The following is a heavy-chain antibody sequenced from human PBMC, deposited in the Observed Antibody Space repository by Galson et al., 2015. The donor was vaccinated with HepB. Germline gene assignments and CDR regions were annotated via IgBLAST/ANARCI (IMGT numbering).Heavy chain of an antibody. CDR3: ASPIHYYDSSGPYDY. J-gene: IGHJ4*02. CDR1: GFTFSSQG. V-gene: IGHV3-30*02. D-gene: IGHD3-22*01. Sequence: SLRLSCAASGFTFSSQGMHWVRQAPGKGLEWVAFIRYDGSNKYYAESVKGRFTISRDNSKNTLYLQMSSLRAEDTAVYYCASPIHYYDSSGPYDYWGQGTLVTVSS. CDR2: IRYDGSNK.